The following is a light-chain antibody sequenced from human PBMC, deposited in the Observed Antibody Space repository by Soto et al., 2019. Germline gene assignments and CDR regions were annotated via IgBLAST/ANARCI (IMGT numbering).Light chain of an antibody. J-gene: IGKJ4*01. CDR2: KAS. V-gene: IGKV1-5*03. CDR3: QQYNTFPLT. Sequence: DTQMTQSPSTLSSSGGDIVTITCRASQIIGNWLAWYQQKPGKAPKLLIYKASSLESGVPSRFSGSGSGTEFTLSISSLQPDDFASYYCQQYNTFPLTFGGGTKVDI. CDR1: QIIGNW.